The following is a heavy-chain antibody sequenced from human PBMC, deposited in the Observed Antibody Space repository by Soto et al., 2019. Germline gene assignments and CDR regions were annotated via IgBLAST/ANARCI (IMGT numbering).Heavy chain of an antibody. J-gene: IGHJ4*02. CDR2: INHSGST. D-gene: IGHD6-6*01. CDR1: GGSFSGYY. CDR3: ARAARRNIAARPRGSHFDY. Sequence: SETLSLTCAVYGGSFSGYYWSWIRQPPGKGLGWIGEINHSGSTNYNPSLKSRVTISVDTSKNQFSLKLSSVTTADTAVYYCARAARRNIAARPRGSHFDYWGQGTLVTVSS. V-gene: IGHV4-34*01.